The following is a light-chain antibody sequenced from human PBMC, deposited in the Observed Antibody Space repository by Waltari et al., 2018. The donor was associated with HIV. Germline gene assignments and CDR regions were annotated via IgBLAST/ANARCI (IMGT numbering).Light chain of an antibody. CDR3: AAWEDGLSVV. V-gene: IGLV1-47*01. CDR2: GNN. Sequence: QSVLSQPPSASGTPGQRVTISCSGSSSNIGRNYVYWYQQLPGTAPKLLLYGNNPRPSGVTARFSCSKSGTSASLTISGLRSEDEADYYWAAWEDGLSVVVGGGPKLTVL. J-gene: IGLJ2*01. CDR1: SSNIGRNY.